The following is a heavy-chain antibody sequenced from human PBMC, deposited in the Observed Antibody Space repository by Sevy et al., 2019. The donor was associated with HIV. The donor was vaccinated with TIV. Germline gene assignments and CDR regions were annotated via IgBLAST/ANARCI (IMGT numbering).Heavy chain of an antibody. D-gene: IGHD3-22*01. CDR1: GFTFDDYT. V-gene: IGHV3-43*01. Sequence: GGSLRLSCAASGFTFDDYTMHWVRQAPGKGLEWVSLISWDGGSTYYADSVKGRFTISRDNSKNSLYQQMNSLRTEDTALYYCAKGIYDSSGYYPDDAFDIWGQGTMVTVSS. CDR3: AKGIYDSSGYYPDDAFDI. J-gene: IGHJ3*02. CDR2: ISWDGGST.